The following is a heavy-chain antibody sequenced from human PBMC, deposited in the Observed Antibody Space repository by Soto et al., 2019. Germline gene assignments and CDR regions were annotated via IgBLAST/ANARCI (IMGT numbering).Heavy chain of an antibody. CDR3: TKDYHNYWSGYYAH. Sequence: SLRLSCAASGFTFNDHAMHWVRQAPGKGLEWVSSISWDSGIREYADSVKDRFTISRDNAKNSLYLEIDSLRADDTALYYCTKDYHNYWSGYYAHWGQGTPVTVSS. V-gene: IGHV3-9*01. CDR2: ISWDSGIR. D-gene: IGHD3-3*01. CDR1: GFTFNDHA. J-gene: IGHJ4*02.